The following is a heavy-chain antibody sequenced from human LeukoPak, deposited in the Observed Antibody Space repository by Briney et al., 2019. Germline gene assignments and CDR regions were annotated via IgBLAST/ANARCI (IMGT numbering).Heavy chain of an antibody. Sequence: SETLSLTCTVSGGSISSYYWSWIRQPPGKGLEWIGYIYYSGSTNYNSSLKSRVTISVDTSKNQFSLNLISVTAADTAVYYCARASSYTGHLGWWGQGTLVTVSS. J-gene: IGHJ4*02. CDR2: IYYSGST. D-gene: IGHD2-2*01. V-gene: IGHV4-59*08. CDR1: GGSISSYY. CDR3: ARASSYTGHLGW.